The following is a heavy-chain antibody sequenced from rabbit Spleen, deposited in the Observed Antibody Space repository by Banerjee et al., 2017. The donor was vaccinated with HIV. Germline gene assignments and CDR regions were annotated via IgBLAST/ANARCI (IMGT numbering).Heavy chain of an antibody. CDR1: GFSFSYSYW. CDR3: ARNYVNAFDP. V-gene: IGHV1S45*01. Sequence: QQQLVESGGDLVKPEGSLTLTCTASGFSFSYSYWICWVRQAPEKGLEWIACIDVGKSGNTYYASWAKGRFTISKTSSTTVTLQMPSLTAADTATYFCARNYVNAFDPWGPGTLVTVS. CDR2: IDVGKSGNT. J-gene: IGHJ2*01. D-gene: IGHD1-1*01.